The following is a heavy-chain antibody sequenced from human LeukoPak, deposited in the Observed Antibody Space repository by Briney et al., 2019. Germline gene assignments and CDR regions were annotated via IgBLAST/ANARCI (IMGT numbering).Heavy chain of an antibody. CDR1: GFIFSSFG. J-gene: IGHJ6*03. D-gene: IGHD3-10*01. CDR3: AKGVGGSANYYYMDV. Sequence: GGSLRLSCAASGFIFSSFGMHWVRQAPGKGLEWVAFIQYDGSDKFYAESVKGRFTISRDNSKNTLYLQMNSLRAEDTAVYYCAKGVGGSANYYYMDVWGKGTTVTVSS. V-gene: IGHV3-30*02. CDR2: IQYDGSDK.